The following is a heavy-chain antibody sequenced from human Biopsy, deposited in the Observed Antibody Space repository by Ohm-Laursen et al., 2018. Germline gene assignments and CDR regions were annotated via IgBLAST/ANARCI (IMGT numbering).Heavy chain of an antibody. CDR3: ARAVGIAAAPIDY. J-gene: IGHJ4*02. Sequence: SLRLSCAASGFPVSDYYMSWIRQAPGRGLEWVSDINSSGSTIYHAESVKGRFTISRDNAMNSVYLQMNSLRGEDTAVYYCARAVGIAAAPIDYWGQGTLVTVSS. CDR1: GFPVSDYY. D-gene: IGHD2-15*01. CDR2: INSSGSTI. V-gene: IGHV3-11*01.